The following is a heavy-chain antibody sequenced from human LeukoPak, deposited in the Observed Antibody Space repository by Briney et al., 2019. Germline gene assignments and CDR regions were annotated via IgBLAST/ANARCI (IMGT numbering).Heavy chain of an antibody. CDR2: FDPEDGET. Sequence: ASVKVSCKVSGYTLTELSMHWVRQAPGKGLEWMGGFDPEDGETIYAQKFQGRVTMTEDTSTDTAYMELSSLRSEDTAVYYCATVLRVRGVLYFYYYYMDVWGKGTTVTVSS. CDR3: ATVLRVRGVLYFYYYYMDV. V-gene: IGHV1-24*01. D-gene: IGHD3-10*01. CDR1: GYTLTELS. J-gene: IGHJ6*03.